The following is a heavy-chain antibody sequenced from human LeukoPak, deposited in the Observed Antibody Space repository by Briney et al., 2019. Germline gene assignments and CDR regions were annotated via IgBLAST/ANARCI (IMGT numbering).Heavy chain of an antibody. D-gene: IGHD3-10*01. CDR3: ARDWDTMVRGVINPLYFDY. Sequence: SVKVSYKASGGTFSSYAISWVRQAPGQGLEWMGRIIPIFGIANYAQKFQGRVTITADKSTSTAYMELSSLRSDDTAVYYCARDWDTMVRGVINPLYFDYWGQGTLVTVSS. CDR1: GGTFSSYA. V-gene: IGHV1-69*04. CDR2: IIPIFGIA. J-gene: IGHJ4*02.